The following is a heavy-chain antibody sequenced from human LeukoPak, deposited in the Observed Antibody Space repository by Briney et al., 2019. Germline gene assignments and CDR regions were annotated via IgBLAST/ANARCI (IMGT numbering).Heavy chain of an antibody. V-gene: IGHV3-7*01. CDR2: IKQDGSEK. J-gene: IGHJ4*02. Sequence: GGSLRLSCAASGFTFSSYWMSWVRQAPGEGLEWVANIKQDGSEKYYVDSVKGRFTISRDNAKNSLYLQMSSLRAEDTALYYCASRSSVAASGPGWGQGTLVTVSS. CDR3: ASRSSVAASGPG. D-gene: IGHD2-15*01. CDR1: GFTFSSYW.